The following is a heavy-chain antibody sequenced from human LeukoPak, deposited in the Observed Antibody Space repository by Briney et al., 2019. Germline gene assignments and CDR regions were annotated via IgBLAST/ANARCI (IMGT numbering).Heavy chain of an antibody. CDR1: GYTFTDYA. D-gene: IGHD3-9*01. V-gene: IGHV7-4-1*02. CDR3: ARVSHYDIFTGVFPHPDH. Sequence: GASVKLSCKASGYTFTDYAMIWVRQAPGQGLEWMGWINTNTGSPTYAQGFTGRFVFSLDTSVTTAYLQISVLKAEDTAMYFCARVSHYDIFTGVFPHPDHWGQGTLVTVSS. CDR2: INTNTGSP. J-gene: IGHJ4*02.